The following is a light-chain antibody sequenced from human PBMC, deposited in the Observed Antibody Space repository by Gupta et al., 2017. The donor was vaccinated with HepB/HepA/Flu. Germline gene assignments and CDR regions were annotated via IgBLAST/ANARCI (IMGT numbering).Light chain of an antibody. V-gene: IGLV2-23*02. Sequence: QSALTQPASVSGSPGQSITISCTGTSNDIGYYTHDSWYQQYPGKAPKVIIYEVSQRPSGISTRFSGSKSGNTASLTISGLQAEDETDYYCSAYGRGHAWVFGGGTRLTVL. CDR2: EVS. CDR3: SAYGRGHAWV. CDR1: SNDIGYYTH. J-gene: IGLJ3*02.